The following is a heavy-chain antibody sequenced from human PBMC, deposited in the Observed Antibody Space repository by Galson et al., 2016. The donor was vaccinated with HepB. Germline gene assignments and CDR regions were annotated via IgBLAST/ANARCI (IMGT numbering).Heavy chain of an antibody. CDR2: IHPGDPDT. CDR1: ESSFTNYW. J-gene: IGHJ2*01. CDR3: ARGYWSFDL. V-gene: IGHV5-51*01. Sequence: SGAEVKKPGESLKISCKGPESSFTNYWIDWVRQMPGKGLEWMGIIHPGDPDTRYSPSFQGQVTISADKSINTAYLQWSSLKASDTAMYYCARGYWSFDLWGRGTLVTVSS.